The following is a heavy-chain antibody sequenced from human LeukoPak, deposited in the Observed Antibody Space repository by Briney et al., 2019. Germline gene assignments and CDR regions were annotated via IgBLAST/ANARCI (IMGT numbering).Heavy chain of an antibody. V-gene: IGHV1-2*02. Sequence: GAYVKVSCKASGYTFTGYYMHWVRQAPGQGLEWMGWINPNSGGTNYAQKFQGRVTMTRDTSISTAYMELSRLRSDDTAVYYCARDSIGSRYFDFWGQGTLVTVSS. J-gene: IGHJ4*02. D-gene: IGHD2/OR15-2a*01. CDR1: GYTFTGYY. CDR3: ARDSIGSRYFDF. CDR2: INPNSGGT.